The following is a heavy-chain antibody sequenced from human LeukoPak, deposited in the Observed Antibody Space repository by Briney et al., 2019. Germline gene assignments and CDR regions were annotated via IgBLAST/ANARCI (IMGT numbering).Heavy chain of an antibody. CDR2: ISGGGGTT. D-gene: IGHD6-19*01. V-gene: IGHV3-23*01. CDR1: GFTFNSYA. Sequence: PGGSLRLSCAASGFTFNSYAMTWVRHAPGKGLEWVSAISGGGGTTYYADSVKGRFTISRDNSKNTLYLQMNSLRAEDTAVYYCAKYRGPGSGWYGDYWGQGTLVTLSS. J-gene: IGHJ4*02. CDR3: AKYRGPGSGWYGDY.